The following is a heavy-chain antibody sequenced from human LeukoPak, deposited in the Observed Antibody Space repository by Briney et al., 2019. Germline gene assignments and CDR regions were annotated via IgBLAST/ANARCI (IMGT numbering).Heavy chain of an antibody. CDR1: GFTFSSYS. D-gene: IGHD5-24*01. CDR2: ISSSSSYI. J-gene: IGHJ4*02. Sequence: GGSLRLSCAASGFTFSSYSMNWVRQAPGKGLEWVSSISSSSSYIYYADSVKGRFTISRDNAKNSLYLQMNSLRAEDTAVYYCASARWLQGGYDYWGQGTLVTVSS. CDR3: ASARWLQGGYDY. V-gene: IGHV3-21*01.